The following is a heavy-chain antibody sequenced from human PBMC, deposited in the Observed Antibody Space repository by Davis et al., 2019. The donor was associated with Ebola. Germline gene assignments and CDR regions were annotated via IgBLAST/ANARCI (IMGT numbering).Heavy chain of an antibody. CDR1: GFTVSSSY. Sequence: GESLKISCAASGFTVSSSYMSWVRQAPGKGLEWVSVIYRDGSTYYADSVKGRFTISRDNSKNMVYLQMNSLRGDDTAVYYCARDSIGAAAPDFWGQGALVTVSS. D-gene: IGHD6-25*01. J-gene: IGHJ4*02. CDR2: IYRDGST. CDR3: ARDSIGAAAPDF. V-gene: IGHV3-66*02.